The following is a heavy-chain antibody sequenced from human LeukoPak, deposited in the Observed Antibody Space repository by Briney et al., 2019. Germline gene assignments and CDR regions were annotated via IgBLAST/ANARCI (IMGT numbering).Heavy chain of an antibody. CDR2: IWHDGKKT. CDR3: AKGKTYYYDSSGYLWAFDI. Sequence: GGSLRLSCAASGFTFSNYGMHWVRQAPGRGREGLAIIWHDGKKTYYVDSVKGRFTISRDNSKNIPYLQMNSLTAEDTAVYYCAKGKTYYYDSSGYLWAFDIWGQGTMVTVSS. D-gene: IGHD3-22*01. V-gene: IGHV3-33*06. J-gene: IGHJ3*02. CDR1: GFTFSNYG.